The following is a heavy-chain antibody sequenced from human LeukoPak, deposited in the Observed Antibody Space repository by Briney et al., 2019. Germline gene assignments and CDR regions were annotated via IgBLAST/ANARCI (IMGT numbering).Heavy chain of an antibody. CDR3: AKKGRSVAGTDYYYYMDV. CDR1: GFTFSSYA. D-gene: IGHD2-15*01. J-gene: IGHJ6*03. V-gene: IGHV3-23*01. Sequence: GGSLRLSCAASGFTFSSYAMSWVRQAPGKGLEWVSAISGSGGSTYYADSVKGRFTISRDNSKNTLYLQMNSLRAEDTAVYYCAKKGRSVAGTDYYYYMDVWGKGTTVTVSS. CDR2: ISGSGGST.